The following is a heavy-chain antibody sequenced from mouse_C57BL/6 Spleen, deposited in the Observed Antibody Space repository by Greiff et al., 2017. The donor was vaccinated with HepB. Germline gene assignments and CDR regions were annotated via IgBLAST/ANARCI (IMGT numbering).Heavy chain of an antibody. D-gene: IGHD1-1*01. Sequence: EVQREESGGGLVKPGASLKLSCAASGFTFSDYGMHWVRQAPEKGLEWVAYISSGSSTNYYADTVKGRFTISRDKAKNTLSLQMTSLRSEDTAMYYCAMATVVAGDAMDYWGQGTSVTVSS. CDR2: ISSGSSTN. CDR3: AMATVVAGDAMDY. V-gene: IGHV5-17*01. J-gene: IGHJ4*01. CDR1: GFTFSDYG.